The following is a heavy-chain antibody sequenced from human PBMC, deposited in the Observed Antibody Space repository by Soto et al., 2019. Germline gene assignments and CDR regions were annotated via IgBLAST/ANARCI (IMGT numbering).Heavy chain of an antibody. CDR1: GYSFTSYW. D-gene: IGHD2-2*01. CDR3: ARQSVVVPAAIHYYYYYGMDV. CDR2: IYPGDSDT. V-gene: IGHV5-51*01. Sequence: GESLKISCKGSGYSFTSYWIGWVRQMPGKGLEWMGIIYPGDSDTRYSPSFQGQVTISADKSISTAYLQWSSLKASDTAMYYCARQSVVVPAAIHYYYYYGMDVWGQGTTVTVSS. J-gene: IGHJ6*02.